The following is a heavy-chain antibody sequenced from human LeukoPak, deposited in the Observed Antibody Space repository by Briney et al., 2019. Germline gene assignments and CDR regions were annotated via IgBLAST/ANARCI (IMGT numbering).Heavy chain of an antibody. CDR2: ISGNAVIT. CDR1: GFTFSSYA. V-gene: IGHV3-64*02. Sequence: GGSLRLSCVASGFTFSSYAMHWVRQTPGKGLEFVSTISGNAVITYYVDSVKGRFTISRDNFKNTLYLQMGSLKPADMAVYYCAREGDDPSGFCTRMVDYWGQGTLVTVSS. J-gene: IGHJ4*02. CDR3: AREGDDPSGFCTRMVDY. D-gene: IGHD5-12*01.